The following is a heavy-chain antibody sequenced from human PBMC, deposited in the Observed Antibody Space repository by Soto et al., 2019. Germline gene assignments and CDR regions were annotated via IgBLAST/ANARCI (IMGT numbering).Heavy chain of an antibody. Sequence: PGGSLRLSCAASGFTFSSYSMNWVRQAPGKGLEWVSSISSSSSYIYYADSVKGRFTISRDNAKNSLYLQMNSLRAEDTAVYYCARDLLGGTFSGMDVWGQRTTVTVSS. CDR3: ARDLLGGTFSGMDV. CDR1: GFTFSSYS. D-gene: IGHD2-15*01. V-gene: IGHV3-21*01. CDR2: ISSSSSYI. J-gene: IGHJ6*02.